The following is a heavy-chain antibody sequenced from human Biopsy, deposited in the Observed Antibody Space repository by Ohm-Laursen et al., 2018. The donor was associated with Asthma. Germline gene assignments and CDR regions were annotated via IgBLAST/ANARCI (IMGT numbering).Heavy chain of an antibody. V-gene: IGHV1-18*04. CDR1: GYPFIGYH. CDR3: ARDGPVGAPSDY. CDR2: IIPIFGTA. Sequence: ASVKVSCKASGYPFIGYHIHWMRQAPGQGLEWMGGIIPIFGTANYAQKLQGRVTMTTDTSTSTAYMELRSLRSDDTAVYYCARDGPVGAPSDYWGQGTLVTVSS. J-gene: IGHJ4*02. D-gene: IGHD1-26*01.